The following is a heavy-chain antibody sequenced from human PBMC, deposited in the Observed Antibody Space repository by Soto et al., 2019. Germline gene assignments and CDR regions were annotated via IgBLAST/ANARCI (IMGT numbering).Heavy chain of an antibody. Sequence: SETLSLTCTVSGGSFKSGSYSWSWIRQPPGKGLEWIGYVYHTGRTSYNPSLKSRVSISMDTSKNQFSLNLDSVTAADTAVYLCASDFAYFDSWGQGTLVPVSP. CDR3: ASDFAYFDS. CDR1: GGSFKSGSYS. J-gene: IGHJ4*02. V-gene: IGHV4-61*01. CDR2: VYHTGRT. D-gene: IGHD3-3*01.